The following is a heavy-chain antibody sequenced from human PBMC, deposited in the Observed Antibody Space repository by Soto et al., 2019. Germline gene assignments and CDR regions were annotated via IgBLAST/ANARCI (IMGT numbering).Heavy chain of an antibody. CDR3: AKVRKRFLYILTGATNFDS. CDR1: GFTFNNFA. Sequence: EVHLLGSGGDLVKPGGSMRLSCEVSGFTFNNFAMSWVRQSPGKGLEWVSTISSDGDLRHYAESVKGRFTISRDNSKSTLLLQMNSLRAADTALYFGAKVRKRFLYILTGATNFDSWGQGTLVTVSS. J-gene: IGHJ4*02. CDR2: ISSDGDLR. V-gene: IGHV3-23*01. D-gene: IGHD3-9*01.